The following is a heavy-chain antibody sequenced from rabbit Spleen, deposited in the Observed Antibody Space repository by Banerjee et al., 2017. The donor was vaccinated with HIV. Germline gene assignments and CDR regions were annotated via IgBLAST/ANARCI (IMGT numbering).Heavy chain of an antibody. CDR2: INTATGKP. J-gene: IGHJ6*01. D-gene: IGHD8-1*01. V-gene: IGHV1S45*01. CDR1: GFSFTYGYV. Sequence: QEQLEESGGDLVKPEGSLTLTCTASGFSFTYGYVMSWVRQAPGKGLEWIACINTATGKPVYATWAKGRFTISTTSSTTVTLRMTSLTAADTATYFCARDGAGGSYFALWGPGTLVTVS. CDR3: ARDGAGGSYFAL.